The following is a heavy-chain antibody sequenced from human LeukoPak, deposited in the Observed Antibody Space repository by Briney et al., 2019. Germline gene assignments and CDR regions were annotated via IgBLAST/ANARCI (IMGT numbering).Heavy chain of an antibody. CDR1: GFTLSSYY. CDR3: ARDTGYYDSTGYDY. CDR2: ISTSSSYI. Sequence: GGSLRLSCAASGFTLSSYYMNWVRQAPGKGLEWVSSISTSSSYIYYADSMKGQFTISRDNAKNSLYLQMNSLRAEDTAVYYCARDTGYYDSTGYDYWGQGTLVTVSS. J-gene: IGHJ4*02. D-gene: IGHD3-22*01. V-gene: IGHV3-21*01.